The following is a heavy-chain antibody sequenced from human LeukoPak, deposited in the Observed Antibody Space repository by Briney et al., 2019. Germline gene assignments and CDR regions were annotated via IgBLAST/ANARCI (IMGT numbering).Heavy chain of an antibody. D-gene: IGHD1-26*01. Sequence: RASVKVSCKASGGTFSSYIISWVRQAPGQGLEWMGRIIPILGIANYAQKFQGRVTITADKSTSTAYMELSSLRSEDTAVYYCAREAGATPRNGMDVWGQGTTVTVSS. CDR1: GGTFSSYI. CDR3: AREAGATPRNGMDV. J-gene: IGHJ6*02. CDR2: IIPILGIA. V-gene: IGHV1-69*04.